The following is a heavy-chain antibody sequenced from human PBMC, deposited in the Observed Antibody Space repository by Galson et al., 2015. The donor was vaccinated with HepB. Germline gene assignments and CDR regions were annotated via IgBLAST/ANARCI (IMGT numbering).Heavy chain of an antibody. CDR1: GYTFTGYY. Sequence: SVKVSCKASGYTFTGYYMHWVRQAPGQGLEWMGWINPNSGGTNYAQKFQGRVTMTRDTSISTAYMELSRLRSDDTVVYYCARGRHYYDSSGYYSGGAFDIWGQGTMVTVSS. CDR2: INPNSGGT. J-gene: IGHJ3*02. V-gene: IGHV1-2*02. CDR3: ARGRHYYDSSGYYSGGAFDI. D-gene: IGHD3-22*01.